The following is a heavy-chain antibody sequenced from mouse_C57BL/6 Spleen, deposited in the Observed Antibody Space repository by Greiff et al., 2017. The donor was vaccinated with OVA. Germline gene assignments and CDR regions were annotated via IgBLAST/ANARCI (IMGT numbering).Heavy chain of an antibody. CDR2: IYPGSGST. CDR3: AREGSNPFAY. J-gene: IGHJ3*01. CDR1: GYTFTSYW. Sequence: QVHVKQPGAELVKPGASVKMSCKASGYTFTSYWITWVKQRPGQGLEWIGDIYPGSGSTNYNEKFKSKATLTVDTSSSTAYMQLSSLTSEDSAVYYCAREGSNPFAYWGQGTLVTVSA. V-gene: IGHV1-55*01. D-gene: IGHD2-5*01.